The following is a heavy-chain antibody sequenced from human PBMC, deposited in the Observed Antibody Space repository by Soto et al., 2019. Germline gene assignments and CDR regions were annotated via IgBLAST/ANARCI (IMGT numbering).Heavy chain of an antibody. CDR3: ATVSDL. J-gene: IGHJ5*02. Sequence: EVQLVESGGGLVQPGGALRVSCAASGFTLRSHRIHWVRQAPGKGLEWVSRIDTDGGGTSYADSVQGRFTISTDNAKNTEYLQSNGLRAEDTAVYYCATVSDLWGQGTLVTVSS. CDR2: IDTDGGGT. D-gene: IGHD2-8*01. V-gene: IGHV3-74*01. CDR1: GFTLRSHR.